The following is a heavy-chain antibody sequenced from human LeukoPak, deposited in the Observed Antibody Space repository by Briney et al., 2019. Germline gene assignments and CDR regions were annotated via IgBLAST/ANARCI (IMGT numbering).Heavy chain of an antibody. Sequence: SVKVSCKASGGTFSSYAISWVRQAPGQGLEWMGGIIPIFGTANYAQKCQGRVTITADESTSTAYMELSSRRSEDTAVYYCARSTAQLYDSWGQGTLVTVSS. J-gene: IGHJ4*02. CDR1: GGTFSSYA. CDR2: IIPIFGTA. V-gene: IGHV1-69*01. CDR3: ARSTAQLYDS. D-gene: IGHD1-1*01.